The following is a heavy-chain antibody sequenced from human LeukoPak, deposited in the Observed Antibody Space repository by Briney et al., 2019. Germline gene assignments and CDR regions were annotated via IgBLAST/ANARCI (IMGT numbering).Heavy chain of an antibody. D-gene: IGHD2/OR15-2a*01. V-gene: IGHV1-46*01. CDR2: INPSGGST. J-gene: IGHJ4*02. Sequence: GASVKVSCKASGYTFTSYYMHWVRQAPGQGLEWMGIINPSGGSTSYTQKFQGRVTMTRDTSTTTVYMELGSLRSQDTAVYYCARHKEVGDYYYFDYWGQGTLVTVSS. CDR1: GYTFTSYY. CDR3: ARHKEVGDYYYFDY.